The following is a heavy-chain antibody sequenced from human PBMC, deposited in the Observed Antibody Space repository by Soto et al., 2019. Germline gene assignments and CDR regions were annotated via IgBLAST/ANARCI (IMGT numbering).Heavy chain of an antibody. CDR2: SRNRPKKYTT. CDR1: GFSFSDHY. J-gene: IGHJ3*02. D-gene: IGHD6-13*01. V-gene: IGHV3-72*01. Sequence: EVQVVESGGGLVQPGGSLRLSCAGSGFSFSDHYMDWVRQAPGKGLEWVGRSRNRPKKYTTEYAASVKGRFTISRDDSKNTLYLQMNSLKIEDTAVYYCVRMSTAVSNGFDIWGQGTMVTVSA. CDR3: VRMSTAVSNGFDI.